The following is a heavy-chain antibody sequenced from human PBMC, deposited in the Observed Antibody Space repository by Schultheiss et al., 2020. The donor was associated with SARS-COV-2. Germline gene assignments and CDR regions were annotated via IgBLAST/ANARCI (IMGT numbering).Heavy chain of an antibody. CDR2: ISYDGSNK. Sequence: GGSLRLSCAASGFTFSSYAMSWVRQAPGKGLEWVAVISYDGSNKYYADSVKGRFTISRDNSKNTLYLQMNSLRAEDTAVYYCASLSSPPWVTGSYPTTPFDYWGQGTLVTVSS. V-gene: IGHV3-30*14. CDR1: GFTFSSYA. D-gene: IGHD3-10*01. CDR3: ASLSSPPWVTGSYPTTPFDY. J-gene: IGHJ4*02.